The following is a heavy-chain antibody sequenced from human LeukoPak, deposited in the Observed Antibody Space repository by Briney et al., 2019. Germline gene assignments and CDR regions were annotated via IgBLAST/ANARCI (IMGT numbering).Heavy chain of an antibody. J-gene: IGHJ3*02. CDR2: ISAYNGNT. CDR3: ARGIKGQDYYDSSGYWNEPPFDI. CDR1: GYTFTSYG. Sequence: VASVKVSCKASGYTFTSYGISWVRQAPGQGLEWMGWISAYNGNTNYAQKLQGRVTMTTDTSTSTAYMELRSLRSDDTAVYYCARGIKGQDYYDSSGYWNEPPFDIWGQGTMVTVSS. D-gene: IGHD3-22*01. V-gene: IGHV1-18*01.